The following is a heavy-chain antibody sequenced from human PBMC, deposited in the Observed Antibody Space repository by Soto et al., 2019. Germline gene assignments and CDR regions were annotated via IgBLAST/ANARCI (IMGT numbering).Heavy chain of an antibody. V-gene: IGHV3-23*01. D-gene: IGHD6-19*01. Sequence: EVQLLESGGGLVQPGGSLRLSCAASGFTFSSYARSWVRQAPGKGLEWVSAISGSGGSTYYADSAKGRFTISRDNSKNALYLQMNSLRAEDTAVYYCAKEIAGDRSGWGAFDYWGQGTLVTVSS. CDR3: AKEIAGDRSGWGAFDY. J-gene: IGHJ4*02. CDR1: GFTFSSYA. CDR2: ISGSGGST.